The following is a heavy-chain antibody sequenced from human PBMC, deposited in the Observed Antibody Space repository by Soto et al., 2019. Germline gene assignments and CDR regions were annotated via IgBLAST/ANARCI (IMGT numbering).Heavy chain of an antibody. J-gene: IGHJ6*02. CDR2: ISSSGSTI. CDR1: GFTFSDYY. V-gene: IGHV3-11*01. D-gene: IGHD1-26*01. CDR3: ARDMSGGTYNYYYGMDV. Sequence: GVLRLSCAASGFTFSDYYMSWIRQAPGKGLEWVSYISSSGSTIYYADSVKGRFTISRDNAKNSLYLQMNSLRADDTAVYYCARDMSGGTYNYYYGMDVWGQGTPV.